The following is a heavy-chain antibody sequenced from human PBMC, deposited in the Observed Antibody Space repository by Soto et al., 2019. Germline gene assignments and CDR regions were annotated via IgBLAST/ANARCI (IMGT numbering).Heavy chain of an antibody. CDR1: GDSMRGYHFY. V-gene: IGHV4-39*01. D-gene: IGHD6-25*01. Sequence: SETLSLTCSVSGDSMRGYHFYWGWIRQAPGKGLEWVGSAYFSGGNTYYSPSLKSRVSISVDTSKNEFSLRLTSLTAADTAVYFCAYGSSSAWIDYWGQGTLVTVSS. CDR2: AYFSGGNT. J-gene: IGHJ4*02. CDR3: AYGSSSAWIDY.